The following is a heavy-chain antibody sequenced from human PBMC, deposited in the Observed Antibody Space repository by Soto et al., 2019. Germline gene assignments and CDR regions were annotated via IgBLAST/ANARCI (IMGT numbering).Heavy chain of an antibody. CDR1: GFTFDDYG. CDR3: ARAYRSTGTKYYFDY. D-gene: IGHD1-1*01. Sequence: PGGSLRLSCAASGFTFDDYGMSWVRQAPGKGLEWVSGINWNGGGTGYADSVKGRFTISRDNAKNSLYLQMNSLRAEDTALYHYARAYRSTGTKYYFDYWGQGTLVTVSS. V-gene: IGHV3-20*01. J-gene: IGHJ4*02. CDR2: INWNGGGT.